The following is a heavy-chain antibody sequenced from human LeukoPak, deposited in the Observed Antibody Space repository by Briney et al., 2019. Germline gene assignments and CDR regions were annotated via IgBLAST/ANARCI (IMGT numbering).Heavy chain of an antibody. J-gene: IGHJ4*02. D-gene: IGHD3-9*01. CDR3: AKWGDYDVLTGYYVPDY. CDR2: ILGSGGST. Sequence: GGSLKLSCAASGFTFSNYAMSWVRQAPGKGLEWVSAILGSGGSTYYADSVKGRFTVSRDNSKSTLYLQMNSLRAEDTALYYCAKWGDYDVLTGYYVPDYWGQGTLVTVSS. V-gene: IGHV3-23*01. CDR1: GFTFSNYA.